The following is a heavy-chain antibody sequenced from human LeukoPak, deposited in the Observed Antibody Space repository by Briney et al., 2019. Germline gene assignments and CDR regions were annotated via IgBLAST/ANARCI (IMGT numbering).Heavy chain of an antibody. CDR1: GFSLSTSGMC. Sequence: SGPALVKPTQTLTLTCTFSGFSLSTSGMCVSWIRQPPGKALEWLARIDWDDDKYFITSLKTRLTISKDTSKNQVVLTMTNMDPVDTATYYCTRILTSSGWHFDYWGQGTLVTVSS. CDR3: TRILTSSGWHFDY. CDR2: IDWDDDK. V-gene: IGHV2-70*11. D-gene: IGHD6-19*01. J-gene: IGHJ4*02.